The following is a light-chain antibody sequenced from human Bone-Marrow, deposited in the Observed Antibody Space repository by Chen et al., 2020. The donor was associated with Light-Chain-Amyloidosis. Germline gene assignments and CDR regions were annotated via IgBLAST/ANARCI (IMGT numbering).Light chain of an antibody. V-gene: IGKV4-1*01. CDR3: QQYYGAPLT. CDR2: WTS. Sequence: DIVMSQSPDSLAVSLGERATINCKSSQTVLYSSNNKNYLDWYQQKPGQPPKLLIHWTSTRESGVPDRVSGSGSGTDFTLTISGLQAEDVAIYYCQQYYGAPLTFGGGTKVEIK. J-gene: IGKJ4*01. CDR1: QTVLYSSNNKNY.